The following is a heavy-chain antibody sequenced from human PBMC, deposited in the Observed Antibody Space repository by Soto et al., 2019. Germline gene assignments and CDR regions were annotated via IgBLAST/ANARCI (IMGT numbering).Heavy chain of an antibody. CDR2: ISAYNGNT. J-gene: IGHJ6*02. Sequence: GASVKVSWKASGYTFTSYGISCVRQAPGQGLEWMGWISAYNGNTNYAQKLQGRVTMTTDTSTSTAYMELRSLRSDDTAVYYCARVPPPPYYDFWSGYYALNYYYYGMDVWGQGTTVTVSS. V-gene: IGHV1-18*01. CDR3: ARVPPPPYYDFWSGYYALNYYYYGMDV. D-gene: IGHD3-3*01. CDR1: GYTFTSYG.